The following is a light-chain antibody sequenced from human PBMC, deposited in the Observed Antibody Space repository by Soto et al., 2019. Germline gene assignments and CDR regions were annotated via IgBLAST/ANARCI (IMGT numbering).Light chain of an antibody. CDR1: SSDVGSYNL. J-gene: IGLJ7*01. V-gene: IGLV2-23*01. CDR3: CSYATGDSAV. CDR2: EGN. Sequence: QSALTQPASVSGSPGQSITISCTGTSSDVGSYNLVSWHQQHPGRAPKLMIFEGNKRPSGIPTRFSGSKSGNTASLTISGLQAEDEADYYCCSYATGDSAVFGGGTQLTVL.